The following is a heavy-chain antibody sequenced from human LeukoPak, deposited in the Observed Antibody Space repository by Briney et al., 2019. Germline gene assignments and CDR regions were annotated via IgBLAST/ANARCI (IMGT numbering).Heavy chain of an antibody. Sequence: SETLSLTCAVYGGSFSGYYWSWLRQPPGKGLEWIGEINHSGSTNYNPSLKSRVTISVDTSKNQFSLKLSSVTAADTAVYYCARGPKRTGYYNAHYYYYYGMDVWGKGTTVTVSS. D-gene: IGHD3-9*01. CDR2: INHSGST. V-gene: IGHV4-34*01. CDR1: GGSFSGYY. CDR3: ARGPKRTGYYNAHYYYYYGMDV. J-gene: IGHJ6*04.